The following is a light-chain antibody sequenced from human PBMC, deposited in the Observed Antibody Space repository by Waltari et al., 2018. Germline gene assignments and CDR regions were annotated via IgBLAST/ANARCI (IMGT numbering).Light chain of an antibody. V-gene: IGKV2-30*01. CDR3: MQGTQWPRS. J-gene: IGKJ1*01. CDR1: QSLVDTDGNTY. Sequence: DVVMTQFPLYLPVTLGQPASISCRSSQSLVDTDGNTYLSWFQQRPGQSPRRLIYKVSNRDSGVPDRFSGSGSGTEFTLKISRVEADDIAVYYCMQGTQWPRSFGQGTKVEIE. CDR2: KVS.